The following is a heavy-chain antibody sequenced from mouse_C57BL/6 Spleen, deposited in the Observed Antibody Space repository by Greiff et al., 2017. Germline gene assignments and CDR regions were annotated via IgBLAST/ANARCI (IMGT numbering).Heavy chain of an antibody. CDR1: GYSFPSYW. V-gene: IGHV1-55*01. CDR2: IYPGSGST. CDR3: ARSELLRAMYY. Sequence: QVQLLQSGAELVTPWASVTLSCTASGYSFPSYWITWVKQRPGQGLEWIGDIYPGSGSTNYNETLKSKATLTVDTSSSPAYMQLSSLTSEDSAVYYCARSELLRAMYYWGKGTSGTVSS. J-gene: IGHJ4*01. D-gene: IGHD1-1*01.